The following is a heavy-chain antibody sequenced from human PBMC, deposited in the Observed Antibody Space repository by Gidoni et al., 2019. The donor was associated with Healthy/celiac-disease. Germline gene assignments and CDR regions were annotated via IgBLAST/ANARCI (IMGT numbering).Heavy chain of an antibody. J-gene: IGHJ6*02. Sequence: QVQLQESGPGLVKPSATLSLTCTVSGGSLSSYYWSWSRQPPGKGLEWIGYIYYSGSTNYNPSLKSRVTISVDTSKNQFSLKLSSVTAADTAVYYCAREVAGDYGGDYYYYGMDVWGQGTTVTVSS. D-gene: IGHD4-17*01. CDR2: IYYSGST. CDR3: AREVAGDYGGDYYYYGMDV. V-gene: IGHV4-59*01. CDR1: GGSLSSYY.